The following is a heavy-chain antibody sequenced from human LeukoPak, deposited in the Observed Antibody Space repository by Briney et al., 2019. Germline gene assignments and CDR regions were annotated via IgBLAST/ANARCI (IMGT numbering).Heavy chain of an antibody. CDR3: ASTPDIVATVLDY. CDR2: IIPIFGTA. D-gene: IGHD5-12*01. V-gene: IGHV1-69*01. CDR1: GGTFSSYA. Sequence: SVKVSCKASGGTFSSYASSGLRQAPGQGLEWMGGIIPIFGTANYAQKFQGRVTITADESTSTAYMELSSLRSEDTAVYYCASTPDIVATVLDYWGQGTLVTVSS. J-gene: IGHJ4*02.